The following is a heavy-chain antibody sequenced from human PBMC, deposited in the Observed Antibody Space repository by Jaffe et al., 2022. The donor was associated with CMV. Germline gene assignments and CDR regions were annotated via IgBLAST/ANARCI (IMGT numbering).Heavy chain of an antibody. Sequence: EVQLVESGGGLVQPGRSLRLSCAASGFTFDDYAMHWVRQAPGKGLEWVSGISWNSGSIGYADSVKGRFTISRDNAKNSLYLQMNSLRAEDTALYYCAKDIFQRWNDYFYYYGMDVWGQGTTVTVSS. V-gene: IGHV3-9*01. CDR3: AKDIFQRWNDYFYYYGMDV. CDR1: GFTFDDYA. J-gene: IGHJ6*02. CDR2: ISWNSGSI. D-gene: IGHD1-1*01.